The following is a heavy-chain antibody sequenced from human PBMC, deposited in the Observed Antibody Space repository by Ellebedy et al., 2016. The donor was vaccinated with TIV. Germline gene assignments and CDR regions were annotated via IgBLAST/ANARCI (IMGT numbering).Heavy chain of an antibody. J-gene: IGHJ1*01. CDR1: GYTFTSYG. CDR3: ARAAVESRSEH. CDR2: ISAYNGNT. V-gene: IGHV1-18*01. D-gene: IGHD3-3*01. Sequence: AASVKVSCKASGYTFTSYGISWVRHAPGQGLSWMGWISAYNGNTNYAQKLQGRVTMTTDTSTSTAYMELRSLRSDDTAVYYCARAAVESRSEHWGQGTLVTVSS.